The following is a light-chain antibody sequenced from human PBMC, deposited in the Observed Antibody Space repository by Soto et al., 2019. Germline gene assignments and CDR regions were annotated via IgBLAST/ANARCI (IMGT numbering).Light chain of an antibody. CDR1: QSLSGT. J-gene: IGKJ1*01. CDR3: QQRTLWPQT. V-gene: IGKV3-11*01. CDR2: GAS. Sequence: EIVLTQSPATLSLSPGERATLSCRASQSLSGTLAWFQHKPGQPPRLLIYGASKRATGITARFSASGSGTDFTLTISSLEPEDFAVYYCQQRTLWPQTFGQGTKVEIK.